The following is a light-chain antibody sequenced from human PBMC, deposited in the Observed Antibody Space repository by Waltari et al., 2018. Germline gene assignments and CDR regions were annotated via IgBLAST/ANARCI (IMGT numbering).Light chain of an antibody. CDR3: QQFGSSPEM. CDR2: GAS. Sequence: IVLTQSPGTLSLSPGEGATLSCRASQSINTYFAWYQQRPGQAPRLLIYGASTRATGTPDRFSGSGSGTDFTLSISRLEPEDFAVYYCQQFGSSPEMFGPGTKVEIK. V-gene: IGKV3-20*01. CDR1: QSINTY. J-gene: IGKJ1*01.